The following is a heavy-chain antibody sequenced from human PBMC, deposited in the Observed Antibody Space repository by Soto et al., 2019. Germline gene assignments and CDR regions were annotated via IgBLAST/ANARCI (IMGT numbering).Heavy chain of an antibody. CDR2: IYTSGST. CDR1: GGSISSYY. CDR3: ARSPLHISGYWY. J-gene: IGHJ4*02. D-gene: IGHD3-22*01. V-gene: IGHV4-4*07. Sequence: QVQLQESGPGLVKPSETLSLTCTVSGGSISSYYWSWIRQPAGKGLEWIGRIYTSGSTNYNPSLKCRVTISVDTSKTLFVMKLSSVTGAVSAVYYCARSPLHISGYWYWGQGTLVTVSS.